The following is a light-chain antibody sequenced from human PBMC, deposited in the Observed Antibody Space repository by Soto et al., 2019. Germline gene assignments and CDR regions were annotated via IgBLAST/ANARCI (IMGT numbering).Light chain of an antibody. V-gene: IGKV2-28*01. Sequence: DIVMTQSPLSLPVTPGEPASISCRSSHSLLHSNGYNYLDWYLQKPGQSPQVLIYLGSNRASGVPDRFSGSGSGTDFTLKISRVEAEDVGVYYCMQALQTPPYTFGQGTKLEIK. J-gene: IGKJ2*01. CDR1: HSLLHSNGYNY. CDR3: MQALQTPPYT. CDR2: LGS.